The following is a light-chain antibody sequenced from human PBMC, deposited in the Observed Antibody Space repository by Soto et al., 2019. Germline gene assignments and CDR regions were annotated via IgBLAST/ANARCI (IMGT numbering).Light chain of an antibody. V-gene: IGLV2-14*03. Sequence: QYVLTQPPSVSRSPGRTISISCCGTSSDFGGYNYVSWYQQYPGKVPKLLIYHVSNRPSGVSNRFSGSKSGNTASLTISGLQAEFDAYYFCPSVLRAFLYVFGSGT. CDR2: HVS. CDR3: PSVLRAFLYV. CDR1: SSDFGGYNY. J-gene: IGLJ1*01.